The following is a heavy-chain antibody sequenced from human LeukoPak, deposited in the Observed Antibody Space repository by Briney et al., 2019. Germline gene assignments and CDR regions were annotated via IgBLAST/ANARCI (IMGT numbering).Heavy chain of an antibody. CDR2: IYYSGST. Sequence: SETLSLTCTVSGGSISSYYWSWIRQPPGKGLEWIGYIYYSGSTNYNPSLKSRVTISVDTSKNQFSLKLSSVTAADTAVYYCARGSRSRGLGFDYWGQGTLVTVSS. CDR3: ARGSRSRGLGFDY. V-gene: IGHV4-59*01. CDR1: GGSISSYY. J-gene: IGHJ4*02. D-gene: IGHD6-19*01.